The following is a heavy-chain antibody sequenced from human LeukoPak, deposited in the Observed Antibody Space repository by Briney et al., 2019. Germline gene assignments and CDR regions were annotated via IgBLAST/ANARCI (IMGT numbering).Heavy chain of an antibody. V-gene: IGHV1-2*02. CDR1: GYTFTGYY. CDR2: INPNSGGT. J-gene: IGHJ4*02. D-gene: IGHD3-10*01. Sequence: GASVKVSCKASGYTFTGYYMHWVRQAPGQGLEWIGWINPNSGGTNYAQKFQGRVTMTRDTSISTAYMELSRLRSDDTAVYYCAREGYYGSGSYPLRYWGQGTLVTVSS. CDR3: AREGYYGSGSYPLRY.